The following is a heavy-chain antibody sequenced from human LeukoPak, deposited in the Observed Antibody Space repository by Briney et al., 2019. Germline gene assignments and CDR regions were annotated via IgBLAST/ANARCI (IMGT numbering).Heavy chain of an antibody. D-gene: IGHD3-9*01. CDR1: GFTFSSYA. J-gene: IGHJ4*02. V-gene: IGHV3-23*01. Sequence: HPGGSLRLSCAASGFTFSSYAMSWVRQAPGKGLEWVSAISGSGGSTYYADSVKGRFTISRDNSKNTLYLQMNSLRAEDTAVYYCAKDDWLSSAFDYWGQGTLVTVSS. CDR3: AKDDWLSSAFDY. CDR2: ISGSGGST.